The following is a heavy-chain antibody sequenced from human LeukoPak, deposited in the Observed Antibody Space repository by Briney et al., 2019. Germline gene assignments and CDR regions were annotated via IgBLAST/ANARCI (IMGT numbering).Heavy chain of an antibody. J-gene: IGHJ5*02. V-gene: IGHV3-30*19. CDR3: ARDWGASGWYNWFDP. D-gene: IGHD6-19*01. CDR2: IAHDGVNK. CDR1: GFTLSSYG. Sequence: GGSLRLSCATSGFTLSSYGMHWVRQAPGKGLEWVAIIAHDGVNKYYTDSVKGRFTISRENSRNTLYLQMNSLRPEDTAVYYRARDWGASGWYNWFDPWGQGTLVTVSS.